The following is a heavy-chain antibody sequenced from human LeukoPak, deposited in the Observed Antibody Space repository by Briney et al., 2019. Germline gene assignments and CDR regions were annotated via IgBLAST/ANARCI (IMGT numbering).Heavy chain of an antibody. V-gene: IGHV3-30-3*01. J-gene: IGHJ4*02. CDR1: GFTFSSYA. CDR3: ARGLPYDYYDSSKGFLFDY. CDR2: ISYDGSNK. D-gene: IGHD3-22*01. Sequence: PGGSLRLSCAASGFTFSSYAMHWVRQAPGKGLEWVAVISYDGSNKYYADSVKGRFTISRDNSKNTLYLQMNSLRAEDTAVYYCARGLPYDYYDSSKGFLFDYWGQGTLVTVSS.